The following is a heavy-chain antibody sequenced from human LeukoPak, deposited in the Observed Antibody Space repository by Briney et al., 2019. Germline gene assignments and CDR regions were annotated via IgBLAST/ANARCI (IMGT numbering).Heavy chain of an antibody. CDR2: IKSKTDGGTI. Sequence: GGSLRLSCAASGVTFNNAWMGWVRQAPGKGPEWVGRIKSKTDGGTIDYAAPVKGRFTISRDDSKNTLYLQMNSLKTEDTAVYYCTTDRGIAIRPLFDYWGQGTLVTVSS. J-gene: IGHJ4*02. CDR3: TTDRGIAIRPLFDY. D-gene: IGHD6-13*01. V-gene: IGHV3-15*01. CDR1: GVTFNNAW.